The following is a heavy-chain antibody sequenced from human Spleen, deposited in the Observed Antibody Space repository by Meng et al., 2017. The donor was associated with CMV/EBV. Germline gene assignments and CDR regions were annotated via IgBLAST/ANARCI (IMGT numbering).Heavy chain of an antibody. Sequence: SETLSLTCSVSGYSISSGYYWGWIRQPPGKGVEWIGSIYHSGNTYYNPSLKSRGTLSVDTTKNQFSLKLTSVTAADTAVYYCVRAHYSQSCRFDPWGQGTLVTVSS. V-gene: IGHV4-38-2*02. CDR3: VRAHYSQSCRFDP. D-gene: IGHD1-26*01. CDR1: GYSISSGYY. CDR2: IYHSGNT. J-gene: IGHJ5*02.